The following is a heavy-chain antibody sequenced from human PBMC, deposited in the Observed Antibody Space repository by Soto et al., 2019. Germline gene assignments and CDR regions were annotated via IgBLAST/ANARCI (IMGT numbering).Heavy chain of an antibody. V-gene: IGHV3-23*01. D-gene: IGHD2-8*01. J-gene: IGHJ3*02. CDR2: ISGSGGST. CDR3: ATKTVVYCTNGVCGGLNDAFDI. CDR1: GFTFSSYA. Sequence: EVQLLESGGGLVQPGGSLRLSCAASGFTFSSYAMSWVRQAPGKGLEWVSAISGSGGSTYYADSVKGRFTISRDNSKNPMNLQMNSLRAEDTAVYYCATKTVVYCTNGVCGGLNDAFDIWGQGTMVTVSS.